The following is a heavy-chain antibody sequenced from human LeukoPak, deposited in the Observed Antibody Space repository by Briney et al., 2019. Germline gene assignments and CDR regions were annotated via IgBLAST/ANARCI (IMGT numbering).Heavy chain of an antibody. D-gene: IGHD3-22*01. Sequence: SETLSLTCAVYGGSFSGYYWSWIRQPPGKGLEWIGEINHSGSTNYNPSLKSRVTISPDTSKNQFSLKLSSVTAADTAVYYCGYCDSSDGFGIWGQGTMVTVSS. CDR2: INHSGST. CDR1: GGSFSGYY. V-gene: IGHV4-34*01. J-gene: IGHJ3*02. CDR3: GYCDSSDGFGI.